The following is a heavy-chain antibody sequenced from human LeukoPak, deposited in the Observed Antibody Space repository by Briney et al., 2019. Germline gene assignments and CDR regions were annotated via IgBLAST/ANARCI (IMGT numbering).Heavy chain of an antibody. CDR3: AKDRREVITIALYFDY. CDR1: GFTFSSYA. J-gene: IGHJ4*02. V-gene: IGHV3-23*01. D-gene: IGHD2-21*01. Sequence: PGGSLRLSCAASGFTFSSYAMSWVRQAPGKGLEWVSGISGSGGSIYYADSVKGRFIISRDNSKNTLYLQMNSLSAEDTARYYCAKDRREVITIALYFDYWGQGTLVTVSS. CDR2: ISGSGGSI.